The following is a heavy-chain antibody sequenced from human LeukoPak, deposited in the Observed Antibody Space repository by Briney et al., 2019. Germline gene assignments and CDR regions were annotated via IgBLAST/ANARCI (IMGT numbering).Heavy chain of an antibody. Sequence: GESLKISCKASGYRFDYYWIAWVRQMHGKGLEWMGIIYPDDSDSTYSPSFQGQVTISVDKSINTAYLQWSSLEASNTAIYYCARVGSVTNFGVVSYYFDYWGQGTLVTVSS. CDR2: IYPDDSDS. CDR3: ARVGSVTNFGVVSYYFDY. CDR1: GYRFDYYW. D-gene: IGHD3-3*01. V-gene: IGHV5-51*01. J-gene: IGHJ4*02.